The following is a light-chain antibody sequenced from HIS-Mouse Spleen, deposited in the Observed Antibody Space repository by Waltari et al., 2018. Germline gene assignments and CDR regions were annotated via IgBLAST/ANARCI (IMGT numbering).Light chain of an antibody. Sequence: QSALTQPASMSGSPGQSITISCTGTSSDGGGYTCVSWYQQHPGNAPKLMIYEVSTRPSGVSNRFSGSKSGNTASLTISGLQAEDEADYYCSSYTSSSTVVFGGGTKLTVL. CDR3: SSYTSSSTVV. CDR1: SSDGGGYTC. CDR2: EVS. J-gene: IGLJ2*01. V-gene: IGLV2-14*01.